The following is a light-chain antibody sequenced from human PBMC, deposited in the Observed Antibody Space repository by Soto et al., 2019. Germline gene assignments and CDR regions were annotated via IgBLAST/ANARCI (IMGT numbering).Light chain of an antibody. CDR3: QQDDRSPWT. CDR1: QSVSSSY. J-gene: IGKJ1*01. Sequence: EIVLTQSPGTLSLSPGERATLSCRASQSVSSSYLAWHQQKPGQAPRLLIYGASSRATGIPDRFSGSGSGTDFTLTISRLEPEDFAVYYCQQDDRSPWTFGQGTKVEIK. CDR2: GAS. V-gene: IGKV3-20*01.